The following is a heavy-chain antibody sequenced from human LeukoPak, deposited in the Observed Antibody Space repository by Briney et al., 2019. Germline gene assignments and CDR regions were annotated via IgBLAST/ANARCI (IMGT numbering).Heavy chain of an antibody. CDR2: ISGSGGST. V-gene: IGHV3-23*01. CDR3: AKDAGGYYYYYMGA. Sequence: PGGSLRLSCAASGFTFSSYGMSWVRQAPGKGLEWVSAISGSGGSTYYANSVKGRFTISRDNAKNSLYLQMNSLRPEDTALYYCAKDAGGYYYYYMGAWGKGTTVTISS. D-gene: IGHD1-26*01. J-gene: IGHJ6*03. CDR1: GFTFSSYG.